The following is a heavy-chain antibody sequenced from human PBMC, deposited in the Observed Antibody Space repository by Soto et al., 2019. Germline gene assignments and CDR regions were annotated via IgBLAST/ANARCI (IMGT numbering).Heavy chain of an antibody. J-gene: IGHJ5*02. V-gene: IGHV1-8*01. CDR2: MNPNTGDT. CDR1: GDTFTRKE. Sequence: AXFRVSLGGAGDTFTRKETSWVRQSTGQGPEWMGWMNPNTGDTVYAQKFQGRVTLTRDTSISTAYMELSSLRYDDTAVYYCARRRGGHCAAGKCNRWLDPWGQGTLVTVSS. D-gene: IGHD2-21*01. CDR3: ARRRGGHCAAGKCNRWLDP.